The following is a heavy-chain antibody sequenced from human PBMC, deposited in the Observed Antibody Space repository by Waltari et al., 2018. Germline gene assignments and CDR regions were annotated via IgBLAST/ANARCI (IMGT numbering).Heavy chain of an antibody. CDR3: AKCEMYDSGWCAFFRY. CDR1: EFTLSTSA. CDR2: LVRSGFGT. Sequence: DVRLSESGGGLAQPGGSLRLSCVASEFTLSTSAMGWVRQAPGKGLEWVSALVRSGFGTHYADSVKGRFAISRDNAKNTLYLQMNSLRAEDTAVYYCAKCEMYDSGWCAFFRYWGQGTLVTVSS. V-gene: IGHV3-23*01. D-gene: IGHD6-19*01. J-gene: IGHJ4*02.